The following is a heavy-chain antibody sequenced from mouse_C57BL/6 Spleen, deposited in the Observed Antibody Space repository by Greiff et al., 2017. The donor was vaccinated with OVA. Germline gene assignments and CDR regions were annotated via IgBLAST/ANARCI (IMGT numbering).Heavy chain of an antibody. CDR1: GYSITSGYY. J-gene: IGHJ2*01. V-gene: IGHV3-6*01. D-gene: IGHD1-1*01. Sequence: EVKLLESGPGLVKPSQSLSLTCSVTGYSITSGYYWNWNREFPGNKLEWMGYISYDGSNNYNPPLKNRLSITRETSKHQFFLELKSVTTEDTARYFCATTVVAYYYEHWGQSTTRPVSS. CDR2: ISYDGSN. CDR3: ATTVVAYYYEH.